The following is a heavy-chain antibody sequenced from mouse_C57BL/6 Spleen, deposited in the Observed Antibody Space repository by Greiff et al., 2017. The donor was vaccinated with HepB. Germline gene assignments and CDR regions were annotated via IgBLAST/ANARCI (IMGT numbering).Heavy chain of an antibody. Sequence: QVQLQQPGAELVKPGASVKMSCKASGYTFTSYWITWVQQSPGQGLEWIGDIYPGRGSTNYNEKLKSKATLTVDTCSSTAYMQLSMLTSEDSAVYYCAYDGSSYVYYEYWGKGTTLTVSS. CDR3: AYDGSSYVYYEY. CDR2: IYPGRGST. V-gene: IGHV1-55*01. CDR1: GYTFTSYW. D-gene: IGHD1-1*01. J-gene: IGHJ2*01.